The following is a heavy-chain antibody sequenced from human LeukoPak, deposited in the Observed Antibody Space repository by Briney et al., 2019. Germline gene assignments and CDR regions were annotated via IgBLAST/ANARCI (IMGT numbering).Heavy chain of an antibody. J-gene: IGHJ4*02. Sequence: GGSLRLSCAASGFTFSSYGMHWVRQAPGKGLEWVAFIRYDGSNKYYADSVKGRFTISRDNSKNTLYLQMNSLRAEDTAVYYCAKSQGGGYYKDYFDYWGQGTLVTVSS. V-gene: IGHV3-30*02. CDR2: IRYDGSNK. D-gene: IGHD3-22*01. CDR1: GFTFSSYG. CDR3: AKSQGGGYYKDYFDY.